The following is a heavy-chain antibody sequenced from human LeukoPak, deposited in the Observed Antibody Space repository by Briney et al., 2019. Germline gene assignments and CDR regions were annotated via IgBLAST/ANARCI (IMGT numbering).Heavy chain of an antibody. CDR3: ATPRVLPIVGATESFDY. CDR2: IYYSGST. D-gene: IGHD1-26*01. CDR1: GGSISSSSYY. V-gene: IGHV4-39*07. Sequence: SETLSLTCTVSGGSISSSSYYWGWIRQPPGKGLEWIGSIYYSGSTYYNPSLKSRVTISVDTSKNQFSLKLSSVTAADTAVYYCATPRVLPIVGATESFDYWGQGTLVTVSS. J-gene: IGHJ4*02.